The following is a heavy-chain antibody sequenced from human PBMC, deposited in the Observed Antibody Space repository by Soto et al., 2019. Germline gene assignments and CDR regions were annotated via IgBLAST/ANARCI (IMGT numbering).Heavy chain of an antibody. CDR1: GGTFSSNP. CDR2: TIPTFGAG. CDR3: VRRQTSGYNRYFDS. V-gene: IGHV1-69*06. D-gene: IGHD5-12*01. Sequence: SVKVSCKASGGTFSSNPISWMRQAPGQGLEWMGGTIPTFGAGSYAQRFQGRLTITADKSTNTAYMELSSLRPEDTAVYYCVRRQTSGYNRYFDSWGQGTLVTVSS. J-gene: IGHJ4*02.